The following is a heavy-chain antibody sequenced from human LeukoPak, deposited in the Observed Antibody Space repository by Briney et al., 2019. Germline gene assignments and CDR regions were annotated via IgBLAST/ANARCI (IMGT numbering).Heavy chain of an antibody. CDR3: ARHKGKWYYDFWSGPPRDAFDI. J-gene: IGHJ3*02. CDR2: IYYSGST. V-gene: IGHV4-30-4*08. D-gene: IGHD3-3*01. Sequence: PSETLSLTCTVSGGSISSGDYYWSWIRQPPGKGLEWIGYIYYSGSTYYNPSLKSRVTISVDTSKNQFSLKLSSVTAADTAVYYCARHKGKWYYDFWSGPPRDAFDIWGQGTMVTVSS. CDR1: GGSISSGDYY.